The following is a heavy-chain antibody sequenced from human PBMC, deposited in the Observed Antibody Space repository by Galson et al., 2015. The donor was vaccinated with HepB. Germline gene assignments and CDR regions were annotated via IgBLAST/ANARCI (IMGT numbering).Heavy chain of an antibody. CDR3: ASGPSRWYFDL. V-gene: IGHV5-51*01. CDR1: GYNFSSYW. Sequence: QSGAEVKKPGESLKISCKGSGYNFSSYWIGWVRQLPGKGLEWMGIIWPGDSDTRYSPSFQGQVTISADRSISTAFLQWSSLKASDTAIYFCASGPSRWYFDLWGRGTLVTVSS. CDR2: IWPGDSDT. J-gene: IGHJ2*01.